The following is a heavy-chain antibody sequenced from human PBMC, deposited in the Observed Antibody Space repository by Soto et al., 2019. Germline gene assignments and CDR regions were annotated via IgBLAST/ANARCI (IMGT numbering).Heavy chain of an antibody. V-gene: IGHV3-23*01. Sequence: GGSLRLSCAASGFTFSAYAMAWVRQTPGKGLGWGSSISGNSDYTFYADSVKGGFTIFRDNSKNTLYLEMNSLRVEDTAVYYCASPKVTSSWSSDYWGQGTLVTVSS. CDR1: GFTFSAYA. CDR2: ISGNSDYT. CDR3: ASPKVTSSWSSDY. J-gene: IGHJ4*02. D-gene: IGHD6-13*01.